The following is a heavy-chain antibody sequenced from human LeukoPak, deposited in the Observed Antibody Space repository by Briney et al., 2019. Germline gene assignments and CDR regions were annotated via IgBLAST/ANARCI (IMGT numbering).Heavy chain of an antibody. CDR2: ISAYNGNT. J-gene: IGHJ4*02. CDR1: GYTFTSYG. V-gene: IGHV1-18*01. Sequence: ASVKASCKASGYTFTSYGISWVRQAPGQGLEWMGWISAYNGNTNYAQKLRGRVTMTTDTSTSTAYMELRSLRSDDTAVYYCARDRKHSSGWYAYSEFDYWGQGTLVTVSS. CDR3: ARDRKHSSGWYAYSEFDY. D-gene: IGHD6-19*01.